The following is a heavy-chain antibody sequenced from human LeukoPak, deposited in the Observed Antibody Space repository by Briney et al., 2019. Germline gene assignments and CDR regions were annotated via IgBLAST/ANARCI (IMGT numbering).Heavy chain of an antibody. CDR2: IDHSGST. CDR3: ARSGVYYDSSGYYAY. D-gene: IGHD3-22*01. J-gene: IGHJ4*02. CDR1: GGSFSGYY. V-gene: IGHV4-34*01. Sequence: SETLSLTCAVYGGSFSGYYWSWIRQPPGKGLEWIGEIDHSGSTNYNPSLKSRVTISVDTSKNQFSLKLSSVTAADTAVYYCARSGVYYDSSGYYAYWGQGTLVTVSS.